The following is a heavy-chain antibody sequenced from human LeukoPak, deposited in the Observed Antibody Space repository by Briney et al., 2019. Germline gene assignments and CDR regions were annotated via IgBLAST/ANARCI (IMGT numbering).Heavy chain of an antibody. CDR2: IIPIFGTA. CDR3: AREISITMIVD. D-gene: IGHD3-22*01. Sequence: SVKVSCKASGYTFSSNGFSWVRQAPGQGPEWMGGIIPIFGTANYAQKFQGRVTITADESTSTAYMELSSLRSEDTAVYYCAREISITMIVDWGQGTLVTVSS. J-gene: IGHJ4*02. CDR1: GYTFSSNG. V-gene: IGHV1-69*13.